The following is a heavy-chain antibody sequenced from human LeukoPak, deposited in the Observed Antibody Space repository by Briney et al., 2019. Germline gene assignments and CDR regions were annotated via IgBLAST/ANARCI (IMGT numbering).Heavy chain of an antibody. CDR2: IDSSGITI. CDR3: ARDSVGDFLDY. V-gene: IGHV3-48*03. Sequence: GGSLRLSRAGSGFPFSSYEMNWLRQAPGKGLGWVSHIDSSGITIYYGDSVKGRFTISRDNAKNSIYLQMDSLRVEDTAIYYCARDSVGDFLDYWGRGTLVTVSS. J-gene: IGHJ4*02. D-gene: IGHD4-17*01. CDR1: GFPFSSYE.